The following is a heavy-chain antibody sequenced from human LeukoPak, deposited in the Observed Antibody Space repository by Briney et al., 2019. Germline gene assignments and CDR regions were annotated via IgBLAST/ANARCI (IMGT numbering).Heavy chain of an antibody. V-gene: IGHV1-18*01. D-gene: IGHD1-26*01. CDR2: ISAYDGTT. J-gene: IGHJ4*02. CDR1: GYTFTSYG. Sequence: GASVKVSCKASGYTFTSYGMTWVRQAPGQGLEYMGRISAYDGTTSYAQKFQGRVTMTTDTSTGTAYMEVRTLRSDDTAVYYCARDSGGAPDYWGQGTLVTVSS. CDR3: ARDSGGAPDY.